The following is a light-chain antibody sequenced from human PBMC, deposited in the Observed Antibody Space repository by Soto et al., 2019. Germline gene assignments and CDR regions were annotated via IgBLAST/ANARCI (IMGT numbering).Light chain of an antibody. CDR1: SSNIGAGYG. CDR2: GNS. V-gene: IGLV1-40*01. CDR3: QSYDISLSVV. Sequence: QSVLTQPPSVSGAPGQRVPISCTGSSSNIGAGYGVHWYQQLPGTAPKLLIYGNSNRPSGVPDRFSGSKSGTSASLAITGLQAEDEADYYCQSYDISLSVVFGGGTKVTVL. J-gene: IGLJ2*01.